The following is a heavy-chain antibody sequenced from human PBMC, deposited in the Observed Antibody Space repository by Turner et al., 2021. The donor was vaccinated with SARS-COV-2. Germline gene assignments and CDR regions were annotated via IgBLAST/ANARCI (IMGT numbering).Heavy chain of an antibody. CDR3: AGERAAYYDFWSGYYGNNYYYGMDV. V-gene: IGHV4-39*01. J-gene: IGHJ6*02. Sequence: QLQLQESGPGLVKPSETLSLTCTGSGGSISRSSYYWGWIRQPPGKGLEWIGSIYYSGSTYYNPSLKSRVTISVDTSKNQFSLKLSSVTAADTAVYYCAGERAAYYDFWSGYYGNNYYYGMDVWGQGTTVTVSS. CDR2: IYYSGST. D-gene: IGHD3-3*01. CDR1: GGSISRSSYY.